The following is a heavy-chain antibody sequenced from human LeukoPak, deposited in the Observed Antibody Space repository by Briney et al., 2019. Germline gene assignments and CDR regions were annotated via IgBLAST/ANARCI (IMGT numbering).Heavy chain of an antibody. Sequence: ASVKVSCKASGYTFTGYYMHWVRQAPGQGLEWMGWINPNSGGTNYAQKFQGRVTMTRDTSISTAYMELSRLRSDDTAVYYCGRDRFYYYDSSGYYQLGYWGQGTLVTVSS. CDR1: GYTFTGYY. V-gene: IGHV1-2*02. CDR2: INPNSGGT. J-gene: IGHJ4*02. CDR3: GRDRFYYYDSSGYYQLGY. D-gene: IGHD3-22*01.